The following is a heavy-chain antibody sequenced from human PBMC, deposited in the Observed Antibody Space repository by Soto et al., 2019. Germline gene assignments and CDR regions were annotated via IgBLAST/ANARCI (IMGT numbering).Heavy chain of an antibody. CDR2: TIPILDVA. CDR1: GGTFSTST. CDR3: ARDSPIGSTYSGYDAIDS. D-gene: IGHD5-12*01. V-gene: IGHV1-69*04. Sequence: SVKVSCKASGGTFSTSTFTWVRQAPGQGLEWMGRTIPILDVADYAQDFQGRVTITADKSTSTAYMELTSLTSKDTAVYYCARDSPIGSTYSGYDAIDSWGQGTLVTAPQ. J-gene: IGHJ4*02.